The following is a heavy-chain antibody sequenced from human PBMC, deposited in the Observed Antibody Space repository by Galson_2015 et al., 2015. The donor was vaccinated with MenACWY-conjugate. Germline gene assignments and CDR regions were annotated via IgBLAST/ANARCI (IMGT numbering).Heavy chain of an antibody. CDR3: ARDGGGGTPFDC. Sequence: SLRLSCAASGFTIGRYWIHWVRQVPGKGPVWISCITVDATNTEFADSVKGRFALSRDNARNTAYLQMNSLTAEDTAVYYCARDGGGGTPFDCWGQGTLVTVSS. CDR2: ITVDATNT. D-gene: IGHD1-26*01. V-gene: IGHV3-74*03. CDR1: GFTIGRYW. J-gene: IGHJ4*02.